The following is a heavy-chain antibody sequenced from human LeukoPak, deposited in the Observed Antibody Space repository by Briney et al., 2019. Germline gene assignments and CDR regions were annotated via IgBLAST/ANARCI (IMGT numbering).Heavy chain of an antibody. J-gene: IGHJ4*02. CDR1: GCSISSSSYY. CDR2: IYYSGST. V-gene: IGHV4-61*05. Sequence: PSETLSLTCTVSGCSISSSSYYWAWIRQPPGKGLEWTGYIYYSGSTNYNPSRKSRVIISVETSKNQFSLKLTSVTAADTAVYYCATLYSSGWYLKRTDYWGQGSLVTVSS. D-gene: IGHD6-19*01. CDR3: ATLYSSGWYLKRTDY.